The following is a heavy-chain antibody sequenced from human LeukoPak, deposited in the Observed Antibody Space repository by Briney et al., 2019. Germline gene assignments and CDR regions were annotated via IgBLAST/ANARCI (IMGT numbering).Heavy chain of an antibody. Sequence: PSETLSLTCTVSGGSISSGDYYWSWIRQPPGKGLEWIGYIYYSGSTYYNPSLKSRVTISVDTSKNQFSLKLSSVTAADTAVYYCARAVRYCSSTSCRWVDYWGQGTLVTVSS. CDR3: ARAVRYCSSTSCRWVDY. J-gene: IGHJ4*02. CDR2: IYYSGST. V-gene: IGHV4-30-4*01. CDR1: GGSISSGDYY. D-gene: IGHD2-2*01.